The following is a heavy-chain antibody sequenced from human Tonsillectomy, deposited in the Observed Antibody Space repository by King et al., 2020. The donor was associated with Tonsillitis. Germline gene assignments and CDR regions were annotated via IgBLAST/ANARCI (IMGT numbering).Heavy chain of an antibody. CDR3: ANSFWPAAITPYYYGMDV. CDR1: GFTFSSYG. D-gene: IGHD2-2*01. J-gene: IGHJ6*02. Sequence: VQLVESGGGVVQPGRSLRLSCAASGFTFSSYGMHWVRQAPGKGLEWVAVISYDGSNKYYADSVKGRFTISRDNSKNTLYLQMNSLRAEDTAVYYCANSFWPAAITPYYYGMDVWGQGTTVTVSS. CDR2: ISYDGSNK. V-gene: IGHV3-30*18.